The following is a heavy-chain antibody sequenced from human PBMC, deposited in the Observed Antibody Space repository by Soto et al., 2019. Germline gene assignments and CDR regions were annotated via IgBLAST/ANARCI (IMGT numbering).Heavy chain of an antibody. CDR2: VYGGDSDT. CDR1: GNSFTSSW. J-gene: IGHJ6*02. V-gene: IGHV5-51*03. CDR3: ARSLVAVAAGIDGRMNFYGMDA. D-gene: IGHD2-2*01. Sequence: PGESLKISCKGSGNSFTSSWIGWVRQMPGKGLEWMGFVYGGDSDTRYSPSFRGQVTISADKSIRTAYLQWNSLKAADTAYYYCARSLVAVAAGIDGRMNFYGMDAWGQGTTVTVSS.